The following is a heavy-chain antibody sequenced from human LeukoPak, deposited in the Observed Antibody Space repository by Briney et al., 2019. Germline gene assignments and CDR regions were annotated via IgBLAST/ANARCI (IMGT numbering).Heavy chain of an antibody. V-gene: IGHV3-30-3*01. J-gene: IGHJ4*02. CDR2: ISYDGSNK. CDR3: ARENARRGYGGKFDY. CDR1: GFTFSSYA. D-gene: IGHD5-18*01. Sequence: GGSLRLSCAASGFTFSSYAMHWVRQAPGKGLEWVAVISYDGSNKYYADSVKGRFTISRDNSKNTLYLQMNSLRAEDTAVYYCARENARRGYGGKFDYWGQGTLVTVSS.